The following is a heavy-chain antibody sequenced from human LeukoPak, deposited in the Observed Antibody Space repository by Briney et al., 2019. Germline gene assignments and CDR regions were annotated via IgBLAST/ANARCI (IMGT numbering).Heavy chain of an antibody. V-gene: IGHV3-15*01. J-gene: IGHJ4*02. CDR1: GFTFSSYA. Sequence: GGSLRLSCAASGFTFSSYAMSWVRQAPGKGLEWVGRIKSKTDGGTTDYAAPVKGRFTISRDDSKNTLYLQMNSLKTEDTAVYYCTTDLPAAAELGYWGQGTLVTVSS. CDR3: TTDLPAAAELGY. CDR2: IKSKTDGGTT. D-gene: IGHD6-13*01.